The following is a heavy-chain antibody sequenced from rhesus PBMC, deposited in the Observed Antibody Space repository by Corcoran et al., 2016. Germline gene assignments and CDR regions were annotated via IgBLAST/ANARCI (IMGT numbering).Heavy chain of an antibody. CDR2: IYGGSGST. CDR3: ARRLATVTLSYFDY. D-gene: IGHD5-36*02. J-gene: IGHJ4*01. Sequence: QVKLPQWGEGLVKPSETLSLTCAVSGCYIRSSTWWSWIRQSPGKGLEWIGYIYGGSGSTSYNPSLKSRVTISTDTSKNQFSLKLSSVTAADTAVYYCARRLATVTLSYFDYWGQGVLVTVSS. V-gene: IGHV4S7*01. CDR1: GCYIRSSTW.